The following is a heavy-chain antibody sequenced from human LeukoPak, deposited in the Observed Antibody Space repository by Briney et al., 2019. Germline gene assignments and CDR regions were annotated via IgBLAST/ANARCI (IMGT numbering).Heavy chain of an antibody. V-gene: IGHV3-23*01. CDR2: IYADDSDK. CDR3: ARWDSGSCSD. CDR1: GFSLSSYA. Sequence: GGSLRLSCVASGFSLSSYATAWVRQAPGKGLEWVSGIYADDSDKFYIDAVKGRFTISKDKSKNKLYLQMNSLRAEDTAVYYCARWDSGSCSDWGQGTLVTVS. J-gene: IGHJ4*02. D-gene: IGHD1-26*01.